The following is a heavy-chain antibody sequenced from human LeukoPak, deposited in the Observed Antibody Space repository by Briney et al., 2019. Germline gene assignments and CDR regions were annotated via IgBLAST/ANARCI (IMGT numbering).Heavy chain of an antibody. V-gene: IGHV3-23*01. CDR3: AKDRDYYDSSGSSCYFDY. Sequence: PGGSLRLSCAASGFTFSSYAMSWVRQAPGKGLEWVSAISGSGGSTYYADSVKGRFTISRDNSKNTLYLQMNSLRAEDTAVYYCAKDRDYYDSSGSSCYFDYWGQGTLVTVSS. J-gene: IGHJ4*02. CDR2: ISGSGGST. CDR1: GFTFSSYA. D-gene: IGHD3-22*01.